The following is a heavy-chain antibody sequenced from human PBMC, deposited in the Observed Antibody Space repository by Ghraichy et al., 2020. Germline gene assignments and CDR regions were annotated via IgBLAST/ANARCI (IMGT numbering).Heavy chain of an antibody. Sequence: ASVKVSCKASGYTFTSYAMHWVRQAPGQRLEWMGWINAGNGNTKYSQKFQGRVTITRDTSASTAYMELSSLRSEDTAVYYCARAVRGDYSSSWYQYFQHWGQGTLVTVSS. D-gene: IGHD6-13*01. CDR1: GYTFTSYA. CDR2: INAGNGNT. CDR3: ARAVRGDYSSSWYQYFQH. V-gene: IGHV1-3*01. J-gene: IGHJ1*01.